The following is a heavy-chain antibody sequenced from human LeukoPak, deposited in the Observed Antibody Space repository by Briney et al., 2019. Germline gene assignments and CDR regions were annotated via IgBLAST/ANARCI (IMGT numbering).Heavy chain of an antibody. J-gene: IGHJ4*02. V-gene: IGHV4-59*01. CDR1: GGSISSYY. CDR2: IYYSGST. CDR3: ARVQRPLDGADY. D-gene: IGHD1-1*01. Sequence: SETLSLACTVSGGSISSYYWTWIRQPPGKGLEWIGYIYYSGSTYYNPSLRSRVTISVDTSKNLFSLKLSSVTAADTAVYYCARVQRPLDGADYWGQGTLVTVSS.